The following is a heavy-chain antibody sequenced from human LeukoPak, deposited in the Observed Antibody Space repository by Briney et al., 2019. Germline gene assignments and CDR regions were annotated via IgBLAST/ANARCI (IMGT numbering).Heavy chain of an antibody. J-gene: IGHJ6*02. CDR3: AKGMYSSDLSSHYYGMDV. CDR1: GYTFINYD. CDR2: MTPKSGNT. Sequence: ASVKVSCKASGYTFINYDINWLRQATGQGLEWMAWMTPKSGNTGHEQKFQGRLTMTRDISINTAYMELSSLRSEDTAVYYCAKGMYSSDLSSHYYGMDVWGQGTTVTVSS. D-gene: IGHD6-25*01. V-gene: IGHV1-8*01.